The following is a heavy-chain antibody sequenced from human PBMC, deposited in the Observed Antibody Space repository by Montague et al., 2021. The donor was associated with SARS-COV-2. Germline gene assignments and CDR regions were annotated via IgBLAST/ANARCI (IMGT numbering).Heavy chain of an antibody. J-gene: IGHJ6*03. Sequence: SETLSLTCAVHGGSFSGYYWNWIRQRPGKGLEWIGEINHGGSTNYNPSLKNRLTISADTSKNQSSLKLTSVAATDTAVYYCARLRDGVVPSPILGIGPYFTYYYMDVWGKGTGHRL. V-gene: IGHV4-34*01. CDR3: ARLRDGVVPSPILGIGPYFTYYYMDV. CDR2: INHGGST. D-gene: IGHD2-15*01. CDR1: GGSFSGYY.